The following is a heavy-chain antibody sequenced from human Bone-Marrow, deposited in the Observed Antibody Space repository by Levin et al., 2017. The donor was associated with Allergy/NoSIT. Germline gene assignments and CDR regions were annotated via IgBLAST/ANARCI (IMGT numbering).Heavy chain of an antibody. CDR3: ARDRGAVAAPRRWDFDH. CDR1: GFTVTSHG. V-gene: IGHV3-33*01. J-gene: IGHJ4*02. CDR2: IWVDEAKT. Sequence: PGGSLRLSCAASGFTVTSHGMHWVRQAPGKGLEWVANIWVDEAKTYYADSVKGRFTISRDNSKNTVYLQMDNLRGEDTADYYCARDRGAVAAPRRWDFDHWGQGTLVTVSS. D-gene: IGHD1-26*01.